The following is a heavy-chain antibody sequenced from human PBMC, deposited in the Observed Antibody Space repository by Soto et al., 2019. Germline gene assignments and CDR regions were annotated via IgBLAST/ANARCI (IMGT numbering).Heavy chain of an antibody. Sequence: QVHLVQSGAEVKKPGASVKVSCKASGYTFTNYGITWVRQAPGQGLEWMGWISAYNGNTNYAQKLQGRVTMTTDTSKSTAYMELRSLRSDGTAVYYCARVSVVITLFRPYYVMDVWGQGTTVTVSS. D-gene: IGHD3-22*01. V-gene: IGHV1-18*01. J-gene: IGHJ6*02. CDR1: GYTFTNYG. CDR3: ARVSVVITLFRPYYVMDV. CDR2: ISAYNGNT.